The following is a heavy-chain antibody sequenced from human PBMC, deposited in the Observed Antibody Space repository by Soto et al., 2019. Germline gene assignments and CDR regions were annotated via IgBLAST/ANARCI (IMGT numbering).Heavy chain of an antibody. V-gene: IGHV5-10-1*01. Sequence: GESLTISCKGSGYSFTSYWISWVRQMPGKGLEWMGRIDPSDSYTNYSPSFQGHVTISADKSISTAYLQWSSLKASDTAMYYCARQYYYGSGSFDSSYYYGMDVWGQGTTVTVSS. CDR3: ARQYYYGSGSFDSSYYYGMDV. CDR2: IDPSDSYT. J-gene: IGHJ6*02. CDR1: GYSFTSYW. D-gene: IGHD3-10*01.